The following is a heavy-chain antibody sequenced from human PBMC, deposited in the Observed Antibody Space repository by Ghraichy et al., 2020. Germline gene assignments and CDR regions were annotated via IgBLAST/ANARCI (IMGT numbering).Heavy chain of an antibody. CDR1: GFSLSTSGMC. CDR3: ARMRTYYDILTGIPPYYFDY. J-gene: IGHJ4*02. Sequence: SGPTLVKPTQTLTLTCTFSGFSLSTSGMCVSWIRQPPGKALEWLARIDWDDDKYYSTSLKTRLTISKDTSKNQVVLTMTNMDPVDTATYYCARMRTYYDILTGIPPYYFDYWGQGTLVTVSS. V-gene: IGHV2-70*11. CDR2: IDWDDDK. D-gene: IGHD3-9*01.